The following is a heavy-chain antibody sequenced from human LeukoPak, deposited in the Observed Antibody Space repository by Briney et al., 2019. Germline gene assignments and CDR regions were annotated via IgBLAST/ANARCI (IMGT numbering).Heavy chain of an antibody. CDR3: ARGPAAVGRAFDI. V-gene: IGHV1-8*01. J-gene: IGHJ3*02. Sequence: ASVKVSCKASVYTFTNYDINWVRQATGQGVEWMGWMTPYSGDTGYAQKYQGRVTMTRDTSISTAYMELISLTSEDTAIYFCARGPAAVGRAFDIWGPGTIVSVSS. D-gene: IGHD6-13*01. CDR1: VYTFTNYD. CDR2: MTPYSGDT.